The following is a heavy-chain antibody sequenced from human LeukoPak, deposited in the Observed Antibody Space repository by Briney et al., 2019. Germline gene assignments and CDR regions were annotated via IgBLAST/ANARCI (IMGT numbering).Heavy chain of an antibody. CDR2: IYHSGST. J-gene: IGHJ4*02. Sequence: SETLSLTCAVSGYSISSGYYWGWIRQPPGKGLEWIGSIYHSGSTYYNPSLKSRVTISVDTSKNQFSLKLSSVTAADTAVYYCARHSGSRLTPFDYWGQGTLVTVSS. V-gene: IGHV4-38-2*01. CDR3: ARHSGSRLTPFDY. D-gene: IGHD1-26*01. CDR1: GYSISSGYY.